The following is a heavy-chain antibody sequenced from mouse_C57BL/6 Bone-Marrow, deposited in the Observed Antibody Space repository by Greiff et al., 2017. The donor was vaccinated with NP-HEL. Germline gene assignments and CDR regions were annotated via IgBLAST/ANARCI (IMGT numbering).Heavy chain of an antibody. Sequence: QVQLKESGAELARPGASVKLSCKASGYTFTSYGISWVKQRTGQGLEWIGEIYPRSGNTYYNEKFKGKATLTADKSSSTAYMELRSLTSEDSAVYFCARHGSSPNYWGQGTTLTVSS. D-gene: IGHD1-1*01. V-gene: IGHV1-81*01. CDR2: IYPRSGNT. CDR3: ARHGSSPNY. J-gene: IGHJ2*01. CDR1: GYTFTSYG.